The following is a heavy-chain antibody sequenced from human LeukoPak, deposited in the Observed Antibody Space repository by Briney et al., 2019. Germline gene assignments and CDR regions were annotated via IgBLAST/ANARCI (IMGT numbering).Heavy chain of an antibody. CDR3: VREGGSDWYSGWFDP. J-gene: IGHJ5*02. Sequence: GGSLRLSCAVSGFTIGSHFMGWVRHLPGKGLQCVAILEPSGNERNYVDSVKGRFSISRDNAKNSLSLQMNSLRVEDTAIYYCVREGGSDWYSGWFDPWGQGTLVTVSS. D-gene: IGHD6-19*01. CDR1: GFTIGSHF. CDR2: LEPSGNER. V-gene: IGHV3-7*01.